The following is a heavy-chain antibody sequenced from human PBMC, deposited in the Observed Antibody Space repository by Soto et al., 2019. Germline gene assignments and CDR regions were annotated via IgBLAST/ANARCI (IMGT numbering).Heavy chain of an antibody. CDR2: ISSGGSAI. CDR3: ARGARLTTVTGAGFGVFDL. V-gene: IGHV3-48*03. J-gene: IGHJ3*01. D-gene: IGHD4-17*01. Sequence: EVQLVESGGGLVQPGGSLRLSCAASGFTFSDYEINWVRQPPGKGLQWVSYISSGGSAIHYADSVKGRFTISRDNAKNSLYLQMSSLRAEDPAVYYCARGARLTTVTGAGFGVFDLWGQGTMVTVSS. CDR1: GFTFSDYE.